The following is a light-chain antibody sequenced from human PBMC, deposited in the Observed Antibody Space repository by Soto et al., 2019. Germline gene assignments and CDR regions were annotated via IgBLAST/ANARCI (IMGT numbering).Light chain of an antibody. CDR1: QSLVHSDGRTY. J-gene: IGKJ5*01. CDR3: LVGTHGVT. CDR2: KVS. Sequence: VLMTQHPISLPVTLGQPASISCRSSQSLVHSDGRTYLSWFQQRPGQSPRRLIYKVSNRDSGVPDRFSGGGSGTDFTLRISRVEAEDVGVYYCLVGTHGVTFGQGTRLEIK. V-gene: IGKV2-30*02.